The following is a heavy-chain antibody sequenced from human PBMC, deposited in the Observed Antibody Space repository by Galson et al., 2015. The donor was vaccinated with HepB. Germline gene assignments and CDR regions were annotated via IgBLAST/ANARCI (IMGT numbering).Heavy chain of an antibody. V-gene: IGHV3-23*01. Sequence: SLRLSCAASGFTFSSYAMSWVRQAPGKGLEWVSAISGSGGTTYSADSVKGRFTISRDNSKNTLYLQMNSLRAEDTAVYYCAKGKQWLVSYYFDYWGQGTLVTASS. J-gene: IGHJ4*02. CDR2: ISGSGGTT. D-gene: IGHD6-19*01. CDR3: AKGKQWLVSYYFDY. CDR1: GFTFSSYA.